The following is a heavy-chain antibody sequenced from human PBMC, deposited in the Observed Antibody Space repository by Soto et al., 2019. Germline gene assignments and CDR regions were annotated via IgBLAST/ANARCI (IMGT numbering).Heavy chain of an antibody. CDR3: ARERADGARLDP. CDR2: IYHSGST. CDR1: GGSISSGDYY. V-gene: IGHV4-30-4*01. Sequence: QVQLQESGPGLVKPSQTLSLTCTVSGGSISSGDYYWSWIRQPPGKGLEWIGYIYHSGSTYYNPSLKSRVTILVDTSKNPFSLKLSSVTGADTAVYYCARERADGARLDPWGQGTLVTVSS. J-gene: IGHJ5*02.